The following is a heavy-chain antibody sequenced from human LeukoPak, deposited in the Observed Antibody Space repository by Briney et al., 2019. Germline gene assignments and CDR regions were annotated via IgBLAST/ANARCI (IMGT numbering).Heavy chain of an antibody. V-gene: IGHV4-34*01. Sequence: SETLSLTCAVLGGSSTGYYGSWLRQPPGKGLEWIGEINQSGSTTYNPSLKSRVTISVDTSKNQFSLKLSSVTAADTAVYYCAGYFYGSGSYHNYPNFDYWGQGSLVTVSS. CDR1: GGSSTGYY. CDR2: INQSGST. CDR3: AGYFYGSGSYHNYPNFDY. D-gene: IGHD3-10*01. J-gene: IGHJ4*02.